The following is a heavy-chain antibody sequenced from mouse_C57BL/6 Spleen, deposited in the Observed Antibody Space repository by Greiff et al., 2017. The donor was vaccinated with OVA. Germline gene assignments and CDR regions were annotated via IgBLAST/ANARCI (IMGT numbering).Heavy chain of an antibody. Sequence: VQLQQSGPELVKPGASVKISCKASGYSFTGYYMNWVKQSPEKSLEWIGEINPSTGGTTYNQKFKAKATLTVDKSSSTAYMQLKSLTSEDSAVYYCARVRDGYYVMDDWGQGTSVTVSS. CDR1: GYSFTGYY. V-gene: IGHV1-42*01. CDR3: ARVRDGYYVMDD. CDR2: INPSTGGT. D-gene: IGHD2-3*01. J-gene: IGHJ4*01.